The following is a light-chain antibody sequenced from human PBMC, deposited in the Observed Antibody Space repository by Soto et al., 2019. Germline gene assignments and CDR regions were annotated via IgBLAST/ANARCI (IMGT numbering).Light chain of an antibody. Sequence: QSALTQPPSASGSLGQSVTISCTGTSSDVGGYNYVSWYQQHPGKAPKLMIYEVSKRPSGVPDRLSGSKSGNTASLTVSGLQVEDEADYYCASYTGSDTLVFGGGTKLTVL. V-gene: IGLV2-8*01. CDR1: SSDVGGYNY. CDR2: EVS. CDR3: ASYTGSDTLV. J-gene: IGLJ2*01.